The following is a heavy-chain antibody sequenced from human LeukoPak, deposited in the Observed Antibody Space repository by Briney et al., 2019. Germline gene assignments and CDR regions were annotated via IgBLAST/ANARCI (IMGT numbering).Heavy chain of an antibody. Sequence: SGGSLRLSCAASGFTFSSYWMPWVRQAPGKGLVWVSRINTDGSSTSYADSVKGRFTISRDNAKNTLYLQMNSLRAEDTAVYYCATTVPGYFFDYWGQGTLVTVSS. CDR1: GFTFSSYW. CDR3: ATTVPGYFFDY. J-gene: IGHJ4*02. D-gene: IGHD3-10*01. CDR2: INTDGSST. V-gene: IGHV3-74*01.